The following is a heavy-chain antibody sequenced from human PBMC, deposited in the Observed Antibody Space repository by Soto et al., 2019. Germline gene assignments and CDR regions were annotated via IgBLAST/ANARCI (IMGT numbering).Heavy chain of an antibody. J-gene: IGHJ4*02. CDR3: AREKGAGTYMGFDY. CDR2: IYHSGGT. V-gene: IGHV4-4*02. Sequence: QVQLQESGPGLVKPSGTLSLTCAVSGGSISTNNWWSWVRQPPGKGLEWIGEIYHSGGTNYNPSLKRRVIMSVDKSKHQFSLNLSSVTAADTAVYYCAREKGAGTYMGFDYWGQGTPVTVSS. CDR1: GGSISTNNW. D-gene: IGHD3-10*01.